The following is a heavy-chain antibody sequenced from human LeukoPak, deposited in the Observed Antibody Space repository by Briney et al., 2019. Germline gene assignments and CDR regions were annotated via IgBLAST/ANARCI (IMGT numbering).Heavy chain of an antibody. CDR1: GYSFTDYY. V-gene: IGHV1-2*02. Sequence: ASVKLSCTASGYSFTDYYLHWVRQAPGQGLEWMGWINPYSGDTNYAQKFQGRVTMTRDTSITTAHMELSRLTSDDTAMYYCAREIPCSSSSCLDYWGQGTLVTVSS. J-gene: IGHJ4*02. CDR2: INPYSGDT. CDR3: AREIPCSSSSCLDY. D-gene: IGHD2-2*01.